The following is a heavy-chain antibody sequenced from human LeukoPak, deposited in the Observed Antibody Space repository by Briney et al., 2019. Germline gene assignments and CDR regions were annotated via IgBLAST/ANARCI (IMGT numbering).Heavy chain of an antibody. V-gene: IGHV3-30*03. D-gene: IGHD6-13*01. CDR3: ARARGIAAAGTYFGSVHDVFDI. CDR2: ISYDGSNK. J-gene: IGHJ3*02. Sequence: GGSLRLSCAASGFTFSDYYMSWIRQAPGKGLEWVAVISYDGSNKYFADSVKGRFTISRDNSKNTLYLQMNSLRDEDTAVYYCARARGIAAAGTYFGSVHDVFDIWGQGTMVTVSS. CDR1: GFTFSDYY.